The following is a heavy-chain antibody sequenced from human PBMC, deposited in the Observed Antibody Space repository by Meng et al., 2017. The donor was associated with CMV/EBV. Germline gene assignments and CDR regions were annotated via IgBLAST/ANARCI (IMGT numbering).Heavy chain of an antibody. J-gene: IGHJ5*02. CDR2: INPNSGGT. V-gene: IGHV1-2*02. CDR3: ARDHGGVVPAYWFDP. D-gene: IGHD2-2*01. CDR1: GYTFTGYY. Sequence: ASVKVSCKASGYTFTGYYMHWVRQAPGQGLEWMGWINPNSGGTNYAQKFQGRVTMTRDTSISTAYMKLSRLRSDDTAVYYCARDHGGVVPAYWFDPWGQGTLVTVSS.